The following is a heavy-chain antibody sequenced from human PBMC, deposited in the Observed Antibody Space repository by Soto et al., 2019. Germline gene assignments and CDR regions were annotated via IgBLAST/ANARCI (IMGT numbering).Heavy chain of an antibody. V-gene: IGHV2-5*02. Sequence: QITLKESGPTLVKPTQTLTLTCTFSGFSLSTYGVSVGWIRQPPGKALEWLALIYWANDKYYSPSLKSRLTITKDTSENEVVLTMTNMDPVDTATYYWAYRLASPYSYHCRVSSFDYWGQGTLVTVSS. CDR3: AYRLASPYSYHCRVSSFDY. J-gene: IGHJ4*02. CDR1: GFSLSTYGVS. D-gene: IGHD2-15*01. CDR2: IYWANDK.